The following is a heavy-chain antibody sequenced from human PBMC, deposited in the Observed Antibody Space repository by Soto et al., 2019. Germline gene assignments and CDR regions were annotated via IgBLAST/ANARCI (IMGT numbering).Heavy chain of an antibody. CDR1: GFIFRNYG. CDR3: AKESTVRVSHKFDM. CDR2: ISHDGKVQ. V-gene: IGHV3-30*18. J-gene: IGHJ3*02. D-gene: IGHD5-18*01. Sequence: QVQLVQSGGGVVQPGRSLRLSCAASGFIFRNYGMHWVRQAPGKGLVWVAVISHDGKVQYYADSVKGRFTISRDNSKNTLYLQMSSLRADDTAVYYCAKESTVRVSHKFDMWGQGTMVTVSS.